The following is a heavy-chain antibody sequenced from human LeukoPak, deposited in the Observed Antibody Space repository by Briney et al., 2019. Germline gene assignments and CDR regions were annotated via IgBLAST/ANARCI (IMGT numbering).Heavy chain of an antibody. Sequence: PGGSLRLSCAASGFTFSNAWMTWVRQAPGKGLEWVGHIKSKTDGGTTDDAAAVKGRITISRDDSKNTLYLQMNSLKTEDTAVYYCTAWTRMLRNHYYGLDVWGQGTTVTVSS. CDR1: GFTFSNAW. V-gene: IGHV3-15*01. D-gene: IGHD1-14*01. CDR3: TAWTRMLRNHYYGLDV. J-gene: IGHJ6*02. CDR2: IKSKTDGGTT.